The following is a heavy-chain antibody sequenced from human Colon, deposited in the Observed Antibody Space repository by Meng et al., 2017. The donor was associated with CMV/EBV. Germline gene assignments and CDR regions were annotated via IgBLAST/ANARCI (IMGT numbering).Heavy chain of an antibody. CDR3: ARVGIFGVATGYYGMDV. CDR1: GGTFSSYA. V-gene: IGHV1-69*05. CDR2: IIPIFGTA. D-gene: IGHD3-3*01. J-gene: IGHJ6*02. Sequence: SVKVSCKASGGTFSSYAISWVRQAPGQGLEWMGGIIPIFGTANYAQKFQGRVTITTDESTSTAYMELSGLRSEDTAVYYCARVGIFGVATGYYGMDVWGQGTTVTVSS.